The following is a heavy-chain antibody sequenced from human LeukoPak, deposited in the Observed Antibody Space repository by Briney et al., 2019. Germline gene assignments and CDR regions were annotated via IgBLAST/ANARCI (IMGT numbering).Heavy chain of an antibody. D-gene: IGHD7-27*01. CDR3: ARRPHNWGFDY. J-gene: IGHJ4*02. CDR1: GGSISSYY. V-gene: IGHV4-4*07. CDR2: IYTSGST. Sequence: SETLSLTCTVSGGSISSYYWSWIRQPAGKGLEWIGRIYTSGSTNYNPSLKSRVTMSVDTSKNQFSLRLNSVTAADTAVFYCARRPHNWGFDYWGQGTLVTVSS.